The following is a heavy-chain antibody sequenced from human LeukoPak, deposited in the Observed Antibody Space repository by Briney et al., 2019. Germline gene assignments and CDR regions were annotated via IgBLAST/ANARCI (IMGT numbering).Heavy chain of an antibody. CDR2: IYYSGST. D-gene: IGHD3-22*01. Sequence: SETLSLTCNVPAGSISSYYWSWIGPPPGKGLEWIGEIYYSGSTNYNPSLKSRVTISVDTSKKQFSLKLSSVTAADTAVYYCARDRRSSGADAFDIWGQGTLVTVSS. CDR1: AGSISSYY. V-gene: IGHV4-59*01. CDR3: ARDRRSSGADAFDI. J-gene: IGHJ3*02.